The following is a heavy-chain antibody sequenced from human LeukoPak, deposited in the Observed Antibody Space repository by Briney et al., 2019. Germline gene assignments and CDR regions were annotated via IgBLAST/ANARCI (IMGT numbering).Heavy chain of an antibody. V-gene: IGHV1-24*01. J-gene: IGHJ6*02. CDR1: GYTLTELS. Sequence: GASVKVSCKVSGYTLTELSMHWVRQAPGKGLEWMGGFDPEDGETIYAQKFQGRVTMTEDTSTDTAYMELSSLRSEDTAVYYCATDRSMYYYYGMDVWGQGTTVTVSS. CDR3: ATDRSMYYYYGMDV. D-gene: IGHD6-6*01. CDR2: FDPEDGET.